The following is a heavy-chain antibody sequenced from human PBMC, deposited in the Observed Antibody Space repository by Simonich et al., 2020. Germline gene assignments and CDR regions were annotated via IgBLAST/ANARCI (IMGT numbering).Heavy chain of an antibody. V-gene: IGHV3-21*01. CDR1: GFTFSSYS. CDR3: ARDAAGDY. CDR2: ISSSSSYL. D-gene: IGHD6-13*01. Sequence: EVQLVESGGGLVKPGGSLRLSCAASGFTFSSYSMNWVRQTPGKGLEGGTSISSSSSYLYYADAVKGRFTISRDNAKNSLYLQMNSLRAEDTAVYYCARDAAGDYWGQGTLVTVSS. J-gene: IGHJ4*02.